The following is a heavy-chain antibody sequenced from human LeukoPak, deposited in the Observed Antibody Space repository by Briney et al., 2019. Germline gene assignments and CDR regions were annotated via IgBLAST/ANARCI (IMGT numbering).Heavy chain of an antibody. Sequence: ASVKVSCKASGYTFTNYYMHWVRQAPGQGLEWMGIINPSGGGTTYAQKFQGRVSMTRDTSTSTFYMDLSSLRSEDTAVYYCARGPYDSSGLDYWGQGTLVTVSS. CDR1: GYTFTNYY. D-gene: IGHD3-22*01. J-gene: IGHJ4*02. V-gene: IGHV1-46*01. CDR2: INPSGGGT. CDR3: ARGPYDSSGLDY.